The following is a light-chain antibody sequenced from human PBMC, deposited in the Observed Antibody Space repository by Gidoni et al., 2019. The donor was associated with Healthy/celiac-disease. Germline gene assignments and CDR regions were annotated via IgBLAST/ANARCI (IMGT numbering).Light chain of an antibody. Sequence: DIQMTQSPSTLSASVGDRVTITCRASQSISSWLAWYQQKPGKAPKLLIYDASSLESGVPSRFSCSGSGTEFTLTIRSLQPDDFATYYCQPYHSYSWTFGQGTKVEIK. J-gene: IGKJ1*01. CDR2: DAS. V-gene: IGKV1-5*01. CDR3: QPYHSYSWT. CDR1: QSISSW.